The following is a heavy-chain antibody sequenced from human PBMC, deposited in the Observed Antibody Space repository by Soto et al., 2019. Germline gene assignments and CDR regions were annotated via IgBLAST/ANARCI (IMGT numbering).Heavy chain of an antibody. J-gene: IGHJ6*02. CDR1: GFTFWPYA. V-gene: IGHV3-30*18. D-gene: IGHD2-2*01. CDR3: AKASVRGYQYDMDV. CDR2: ISNDGNNK. Sequence: GGSVRISCASSGFTFWPYAMHWGRQAPVKGLECLALISNDGNNKYYADSVKGRFTISRDNSKNTLYLQMNSLRAEDTAVYYCAKASVRGYQYDMDVWGQGTTVTVSS.